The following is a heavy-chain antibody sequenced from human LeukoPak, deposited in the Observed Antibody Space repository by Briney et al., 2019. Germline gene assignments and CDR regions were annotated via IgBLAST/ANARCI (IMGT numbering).Heavy chain of an antibody. Sequence: SETLSLTCTVSDGSFSSYSWNWIRQPPGRGLEWIGYIYYSGSTIYNPSLKSRVTISVDTSKNQFSLKLSSVTAADTAVYYCARVRYSDVLTGYYGDGYFDYWGQGTLVTVSS. CDR1: DGSFSSYS. J-gene: IGHJ4*02. CDR2: IYYSGST. V-gene: IGHV4-59*01. D-gene: IGHD3-9*01. CDR3: ARVRYSDVLTGYYGDGYFDY.